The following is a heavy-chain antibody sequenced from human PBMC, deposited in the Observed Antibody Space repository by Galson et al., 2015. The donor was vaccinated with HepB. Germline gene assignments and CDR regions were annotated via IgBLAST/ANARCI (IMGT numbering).Heavy chain of an antibody. D-gene: IGHD1-26*01. CDR1: GFTFSSYA. Sequence: SLRLSCAASGFTFSSYAMHWVRQAPGKGLEWVAVISYDGSNKYYADSVKGRFTISRDNSKNTLYLQMNSLRAEDTAVYYCARKVGATTSVNWFDPWGQGTLVTVSS. J-gene: IGHJ5*02. CDR3: ARKVGATTSVNWFDP. V-gene: IGHV3-30*04. CDR2: ISYDGSNK.